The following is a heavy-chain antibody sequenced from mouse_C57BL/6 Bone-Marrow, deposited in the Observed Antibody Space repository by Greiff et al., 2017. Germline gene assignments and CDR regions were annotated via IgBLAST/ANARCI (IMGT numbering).Heavy chain of an antibody. CDR3: ARRYDYGFAY. J-gene: IGHJ3*01. CDR2: IDPSDSST. D-gene: IGHD2-4*01. CDR1: GYTFTSYW. Sequence: QVQLQQPGAELVMPGASVKLSCKASGYTFTSYWMHWVKQRPGQGLEWIGEIDPSDSSTNYNQKFKGKSTLTVDKSSSTAYMQLSSLTSEDSAVYYCARRYDYGFAYWGQGTLVTVSA. V-gene: IGHV1-69*01.